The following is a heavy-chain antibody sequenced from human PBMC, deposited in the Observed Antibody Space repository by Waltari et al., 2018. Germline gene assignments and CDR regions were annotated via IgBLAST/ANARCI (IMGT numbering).Heavy chain of an antibody. CDR1: GFTFSRSW. V-gene: IGHV3-74*01. J-gene: IGHJ6*03. D-gene: IGHD2-15*01. CDR2: SNTDGNST. CDR3: ARDLLLVYMDV. Sequence: EVQLVESGGGLVQPGGSLRLSCAASGFTFSRSWMPWVRQAGGEWLVWVSRSNTDGNSTSYADSVKGRVTMSRDNAKNTLYLQINSLRAEDTAVYYCARDLLLVYMDVWGKGTTVTVSS.